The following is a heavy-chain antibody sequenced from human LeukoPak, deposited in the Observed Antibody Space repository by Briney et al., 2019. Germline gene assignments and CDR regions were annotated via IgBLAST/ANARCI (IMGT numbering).Heavy chain of an antibody. CDR2: IIPIFVTA. J-gene: IGHJ4*02. CDR1: GGTFSSYA. V-gene: IGHV1-69*06. Sequence: GASVKVSCKASGGTFSSYAISWVRQAPGQGLESTVGIIPIFVTANYAQKFQGRVTITADKSTSTAYMELSSLRSEDTAVYYCARVAAVAVFDYWGQGTLVTVSS. D-gene: IGHD6-19*01. CDR3: ARVAAVAVFDY.